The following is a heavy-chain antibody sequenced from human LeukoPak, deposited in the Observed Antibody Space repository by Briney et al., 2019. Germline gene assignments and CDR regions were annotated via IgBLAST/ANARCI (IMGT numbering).Heavy chain of an antibody. CDR1: GFTFSGYG. CDR3: AELGITMIGGV. CDR2: ISSSGSTI. J-gene: IGHJ6*04. Sequence: GGSLRLSCAASGFTFSGYGMGWVRQAPGKGLEWVSYISSSGSTIYYADSVKGRFTISRDNAKNSLYLQMNSLRAEDTAVYYCAELGITMIGGVWGKGTTVTISS. D-gene: IGHD3-10*02. V-gene: IGHV3-48*03.